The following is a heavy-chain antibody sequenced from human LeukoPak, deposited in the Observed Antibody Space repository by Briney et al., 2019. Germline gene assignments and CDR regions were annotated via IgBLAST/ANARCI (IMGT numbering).Heavy chain of an antibody. CDR3: ARTAWYSFDY. CDR1: GGSFSGYY. CDR2: INHSGST. J-gene: IGHJ4*02. V-gene: IGHV4-34*01. D-gene: IGHD2-21*01. Sequence: SETLSLTCAVYGGSFSGYYWSWIRQPPGKGLEWIGVINHSGSTNYIPSLKSRVTISVDRSKNQFSLKLSSVTAADTAVYYCARTAWYSFDYWGQGILVTVSS.